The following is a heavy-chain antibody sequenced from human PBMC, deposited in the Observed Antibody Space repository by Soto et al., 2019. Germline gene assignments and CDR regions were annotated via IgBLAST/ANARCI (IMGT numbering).Heavy chain of an antibody. Sequence: PSETLSLTCSVSGGSIVDYYWSWIRQPPGKGLEWIGFIYYTGNTRYNPSLGSRVTISLDTSKNQFSLKPTSATAADTAFYYCARDVNRWELRGFFDPWGRGALVTVSS. CDR1: GGSIVDYY. V-gene: IGHV4-59*01. J-gene: IGHJ5*02. CDR2: IYYTGNT. CDR3: ARDVNRWELRGFFDP. D-gene: IGHD1-7*01.